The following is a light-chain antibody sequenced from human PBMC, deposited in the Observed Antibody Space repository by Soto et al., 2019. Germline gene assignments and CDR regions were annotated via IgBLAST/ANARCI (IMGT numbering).Light chain of an antibody. CDR1: QTVRTY. CDR3: QQYTNTNNPWM. J-gene: IGKJ1*01. CDR2: DAS. V-gene: IGKV1-39*01. Sequence: DIQMTQSPSSLSASVGDRVTIRCRASQTVRTYLNWYQQKPGKAPKLLVYDASTLQSGVASRFSGSGSGTEFTLIISGLQPDDSATYYCQQYTNTNNPWMFGQGTKVDIK.